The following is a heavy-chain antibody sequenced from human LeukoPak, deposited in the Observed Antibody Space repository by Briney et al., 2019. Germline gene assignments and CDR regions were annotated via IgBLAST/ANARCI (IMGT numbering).Heavy chain of an antibody. CDR3: ARTDVGYYDSSGYYDY. CDR1: GYTFTGYY. J-gene: IGHJ4*02. D-gene: IGHD3-22*01. V-gene: IGHV1-2*02. Sequence: ASVKVSCKASGYTFTGYYMHWVRQAPGQGLEWMGWINPNSGVTNYAQKFQGRVTMTRDTSISTAYMELSRLRSDDTAVFYCARTDVGYYDSSGYYDYRGQGTLVTVSS. CDR2: INPNSGVT.